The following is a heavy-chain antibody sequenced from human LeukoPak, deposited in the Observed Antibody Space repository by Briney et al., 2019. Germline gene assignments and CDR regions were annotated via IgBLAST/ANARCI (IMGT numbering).Heavy chain of an antibody. J-gene: IGHJ6*03. CDR3: AKGVGTSYHYHMDV. D-gene: IGHD1-26*01. CDR2: ISWNSYDI. Sequence: GGSLRLSCAASGFTFDEYAMHWVRQPPGKGLEWVSGISWNSYDIGYADSVKGRFTISRDNAKNSLYLQMNSLRAEDMALYYCAKGVGTSYHYHMDVWGKGTTVSVSS. CDR1: GFTFDEYA. V-gene: IGHV3-9*03.